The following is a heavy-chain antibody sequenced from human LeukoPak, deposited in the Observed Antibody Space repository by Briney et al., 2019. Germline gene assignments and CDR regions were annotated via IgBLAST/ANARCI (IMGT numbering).Heavy chain of an antibody. Sequence: GGSLRLSCAASGFTFSSYAMHWVRQAPGKGLEWVVVISYDGSNKYYADSVKGRFTISRDNSKNTLYLQMNSLRAEDTAVYYCARDLGSSRDYWGQGTLVTVSS. CDR3: ARDLGSSRDY. CDR1: GFTFSSYA. D-gene: IGHD6-6*01. J-gene: IGHJ4*02. CDR2: ISYDGSNK. V-gene: IGHV3-30-3*01.